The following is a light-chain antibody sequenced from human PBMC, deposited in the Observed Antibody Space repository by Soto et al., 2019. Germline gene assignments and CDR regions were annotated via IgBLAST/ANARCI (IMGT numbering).Light chain of an antibody. CDR3: QQYGGSMT. CDR1: QTLSSTF. Sequence: EIVLTQSQGTLSLSPGERAXXXXXAGQTLSSTFLAWYQQKPAQAPRLLIYGASSRATGVPDRFSGSGSGTDFTLTISRLEPEDFAVYYCQQYGGSMTFGQGTKVDIK. CDR2: GAS. V-gene: IGKV3-20*01. J-gene: IGKJ1*01.